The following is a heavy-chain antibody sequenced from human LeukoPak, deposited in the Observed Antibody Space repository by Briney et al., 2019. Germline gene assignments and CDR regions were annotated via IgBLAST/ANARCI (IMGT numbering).Heavy chain of an antibody. CDR3: AKEYDSSGYYMDY. Sequence: GGSLRLSCTASGFTFSKYAMSWVRQAPGKGLEWLAGISGSGGNTYYAGSVNGRFTISRDNSKNTMYLQMNSLTAEDTAVYYCAKEYDSSGYYMDYWGQGTLVTVSS. V-gene: IGHV3-23*01. D-gene: IGHD3-22*01. CDR1: GFTFSKYA. J-gene: IGHJ4*02. CDR2: ISGSGGNT.